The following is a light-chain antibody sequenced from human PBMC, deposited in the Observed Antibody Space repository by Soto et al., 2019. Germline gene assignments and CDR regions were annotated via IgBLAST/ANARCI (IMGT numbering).Light chain of an antibody. CDR2: EVS. CDR1: SSDIGFYNY. V-gene: IGLV2-14*01. CDR3: ASFTTTSTRV. Sequence: QSVLPQPASVSGSPGHSITVSCTGTSSDIGFYNYVSWYQQHPGKAPKLIIYEVSNRPSEVSNRFSGSKSGNTASLTVSGLQAEDEAHYYCASFTTTSTRVFGTGTKVTVL. J-gene: IGLJ1*01.